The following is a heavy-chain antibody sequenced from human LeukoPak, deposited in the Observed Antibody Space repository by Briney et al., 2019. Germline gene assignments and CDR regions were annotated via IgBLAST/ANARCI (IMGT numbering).Heavy chain of an antibody. CDR2: IYSGGST. V-gene: IGHV3-53*01. CDR1: GFTVSSNY. CDR3: ARVDIVVVPAAMNWYYYGMDV. J-gene: IGHJ6*02. D-gene: IGHD2-2*01. Sequence: GGSLRLSCAASGFTVSSNYMSWVRQAPGKGLEWVSVIYSGGSTYYADSVKGRFTISRDNSKNTLYLQMNSLRAEDTAVYYCARVDIVVVPAAMNWYYYGMDVWGQGTTVTVSS.